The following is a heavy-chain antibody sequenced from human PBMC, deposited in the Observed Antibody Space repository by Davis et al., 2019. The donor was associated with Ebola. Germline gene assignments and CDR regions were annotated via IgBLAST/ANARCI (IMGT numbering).Heavy chain of an antibody. CDR1: GYTFTSYG. Sequence: ASVKVSCKASGYTFTSYGISWVRQAPGQGLEWMGWISAYNGNTNYAQKLQGRVTMITDTSTSTAYMELRSLRSDDTAVYYCARTKTRIRFLEWLLDWFDPWGQGTLVTVSS. D-gene: IGHD3-3*01. CDR3: ARTKTRIRFLEWLLDWFDP. CDR2: ISAYNGNT. J-gene: IGHJ5*02. V-gene: IGHV1-18*01.